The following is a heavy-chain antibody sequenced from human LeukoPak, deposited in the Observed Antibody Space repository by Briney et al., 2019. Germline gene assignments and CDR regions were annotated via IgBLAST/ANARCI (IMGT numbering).Heavy chain of an antibody. CDR1: GGSISSYY. Sequence: SETLSLTCTVSGGSISSYYWSWIRQPPGKGLEWIGYIYYSGSTNYNPSLKSRVTISVDTSKNQFSLKLSSVTAADTAVYYCARIRTTVPTDLNRFDPWGQGTLVTVSS. CDR2: IYYSGST. J-gene: IGHJ5*02. V-gene: IGHV4-59*01. CDR3: ARIRTTVPTDLNRFDP. D-gene: IGHD4-17*01.